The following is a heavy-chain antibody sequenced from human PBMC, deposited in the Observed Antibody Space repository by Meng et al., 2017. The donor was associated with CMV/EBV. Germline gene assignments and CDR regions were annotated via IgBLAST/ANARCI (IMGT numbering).Heavy chain of an antibody. J-gene: IGHJ4*02. CDR1: GGSISSSSYY. CDR2: IYYSGST. Sequence: HLQPQESGQGLVKPSETLSLTCTVSGGSISSSSYYGGWIRQPPGKGLEWIGSIYYSGSTYYNPSLKSRVTISVDTSKNQFSLKLSSVTAADTAVYYCARGGIAAAGLHWGQGTLVTVSS. CDR3: ARGGIAAAGLH. V-gene: IGHV4-39*07. D-gene: IGHD6-13*01.